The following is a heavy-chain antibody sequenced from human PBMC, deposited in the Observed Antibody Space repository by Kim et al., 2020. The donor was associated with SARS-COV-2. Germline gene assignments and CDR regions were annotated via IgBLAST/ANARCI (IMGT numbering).Heavy chain of an antibody. J-gene: IGHJ6*03. CDR2: ISYDGSNK. CDR1: GFTFSSYA. V-gene: IGHV3-30-3*01. Sequence: GGSLRLSCAASGFTFSSYAMHWVRQAPGKGLEWVAVISYDGSNKYYADSVKGRFTISRDNSKNTLYLQMNSLRAEDTAVYYCARDFRYSSSWTPTYYMDVWGKGTTVTVSS. D-gene: IGHD6-13*01. CDR3: ARDFRYSSSWTPTYYMDV.